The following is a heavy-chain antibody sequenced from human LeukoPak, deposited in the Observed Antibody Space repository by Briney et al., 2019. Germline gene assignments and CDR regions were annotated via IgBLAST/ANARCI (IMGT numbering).Heavy chain of an antibody. D-gene: IGHD3-10*01. CDR3: ARVRTDWSGEIDY. Sequence: SETLSLTCTVSGGSISSYYWSWIRQPPGKGLEWIGYIYYSGSTNYNPSLKSRVTISVDTSKNQFSLKLSSVTAADTAVYYCARVRTDWSGEIDYWGQGTLVTVSS. J-gene: IGHJ4*02. CDR1: GGSISSYY. V-gene: IGHV4-59*01. CDR2: IYYSGST.